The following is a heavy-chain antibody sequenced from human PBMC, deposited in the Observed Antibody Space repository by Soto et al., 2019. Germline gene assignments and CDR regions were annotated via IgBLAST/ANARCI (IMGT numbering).Heavy chain of an antibody. CDR1: GGSISSSSYY. CDR2: IYYSGST. CDR3: ARHTPAISISDH. J-gene: IGHJ4*02. V-gene: IGHV4-39*01. D-gene: IGHD2-15*01. Sequence: QLQLQESGPGLVKPSETLSLTCTVSGGSISSSSYYWGWIRQPPGKGLEWIGSIYYSGSTYYNPSLKGRVTISVDTSKNHFSLKLSSVTAADTAVYYCARHTPAISISDHWGQGTLVTVSS.